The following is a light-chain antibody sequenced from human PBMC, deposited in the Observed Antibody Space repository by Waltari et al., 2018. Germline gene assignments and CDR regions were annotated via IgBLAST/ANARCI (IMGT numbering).Light chain of an antibody. Sequence: QSALTQPASVSGSPGQSITISCTGTSSDVGGYNYVAWYQQYPGKAPKLILFDFSRWPSGVSNRFSVSKSGNPASLTISGLQAEDEADYYCSSYTTTSAIIFGGGTTLTVL. CDR1: SSDVGGYNY. V-gene: IGLV2-14*03. CDR2: DFS. CDR3: SSYTTTSAII. J-gene: IGLJ2*01.